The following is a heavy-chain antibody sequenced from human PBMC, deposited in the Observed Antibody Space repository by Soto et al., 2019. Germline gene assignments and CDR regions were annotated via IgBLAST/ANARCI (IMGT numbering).Heavy chain of an antibody. D-gene: IGHD3-3*01. CDR1: GFTFSNAW. J-gene: IGHJ6*02. V-gene: IGHV3-15*07. CDR3: TTDWTVYYYYGMNV. CDR2: IKSKTDGGTT. Sequence: GGSLRLSCAASGFTFSNAWMNWVRQAPGKGLEWVGRIKSKTDGGTTDYAAPVKGRFTISRDDSKNTLYLQMNSLKTEDTAVYYCTTDWTVYYYYGMNVWGQGTTVTVSS.